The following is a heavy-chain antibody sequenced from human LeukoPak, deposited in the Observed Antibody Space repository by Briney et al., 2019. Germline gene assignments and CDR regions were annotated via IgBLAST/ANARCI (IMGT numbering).Heavy chain of an antibody. J-gene: IGHJ5*02. V-gene: IGHV4-59*01. Sequence: SETLSLTCTVSGGSISSYYWSWIRQPPGKGLEWIGYIYYSGSTNYNPSLKSRVTISVDTSKNQYSLKLSSVTAADTAVYYCARVSDNNWFDPWGQGTLVTVSS. D-gene: IGHD2-15*01. CDR1: GGSISSYY. CDR3: ARVSDNNWFDP. CDR2: IYYSGST.